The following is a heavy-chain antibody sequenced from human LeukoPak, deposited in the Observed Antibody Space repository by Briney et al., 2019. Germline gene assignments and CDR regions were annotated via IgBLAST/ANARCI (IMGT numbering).Heavy chain of an antibody. CDR2: IHYSGGT. CDR1: GGSISSDS. CDR3: ARYYYGSGPFDY. J-gene: IGHJ4*02. Sequence: PSETLSLTCTVSGGSISSDSWSWIRQPPGKGLEWIGYIHYSGGTKYNPSLKSRVTISIDTSKNQFSLKLSSVTAADTAVYYCARYYYGSGPFDYWGQGTLVTVSS. D-gene: IGHD3-10*01. V-gene: IGHV4-59*01.